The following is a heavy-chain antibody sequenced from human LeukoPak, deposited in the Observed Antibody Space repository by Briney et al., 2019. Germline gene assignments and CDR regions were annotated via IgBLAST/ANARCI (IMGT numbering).Heavy chain of an antibody. CDR1: GFTFGDYA. CDR3: TRESGVGALSY. Sequence: GGSLRVSCTASGFTFGDYAMSWVRQAPGKGLEWVGFIRSKAYGGTTEYAASVKGRFTISRDDSKSIAYLQMNSLKTEDTAVYYCTRESGVGALSYWGQGTLVTVSS. D-gene: IGHD1-26*01. CDR2: IRSKAYGGTT. V-gene: IGHV3-49*04. J-gene: IGHJ4*02.